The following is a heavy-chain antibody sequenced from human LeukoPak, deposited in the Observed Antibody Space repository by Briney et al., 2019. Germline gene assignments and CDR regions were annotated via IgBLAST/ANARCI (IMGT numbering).Heavy chain of an antibody. V-gene: IGHV3-11*04. CDR1: GFTFRDNY. Sequence: GGSLRLSWAASGFTFRDNYMGWVRQAAGEGREWVSYITKSGNKLSHADSVKRPFTISRDNARNSLYLQMNSLRAEDTAVYFCARAFNDGFDIWGQGTMVTVSS. CDR3: ARAFNDGFDI. J-gene: IGHJ3*02. CDR2: ITKSGNKL.